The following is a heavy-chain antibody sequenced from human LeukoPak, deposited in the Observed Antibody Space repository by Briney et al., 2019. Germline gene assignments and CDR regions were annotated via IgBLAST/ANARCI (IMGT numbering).Heavy chain of an antibody. J-gene: IGHJ4*02. V-gene: IGHV4-38-2*02. Sequence: SETLSLTCTVSGYSISSGYYWGWIRQPPGKGLEWIGSIYHSGSTYYNPSLKSRVTISVDTSKNQFSLKLSSVTAADTAVYYCARGAYPPDYWGQGTLVTVSS. CDR2: IYHSGST. CDR3: ARGAYPPDY. CDR1: GYSISSGYY. D-gene: IGHD3-10*01.